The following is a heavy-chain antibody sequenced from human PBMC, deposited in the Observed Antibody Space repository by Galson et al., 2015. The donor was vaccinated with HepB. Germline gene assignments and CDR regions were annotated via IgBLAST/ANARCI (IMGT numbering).Heavy chain of an antibody. CDR3: ARDNGRYASSASFDY. CDR1: GFIFTDYS. D-gene: IGHD2-8*01. Sequence: SLRLSCAASGFIFTDYSMHWVRQAPGKGLEWVAALLYDESKKHFVDSVKGRFTISRDTSENTLYLQMDSLRAEDTAVYYCARDNGRYASSASFDYWGQGTLVTVSA. CDR2: LLYDESKK. J-gene: IGHJ4*02. V-gene: IGHV3-33*05.